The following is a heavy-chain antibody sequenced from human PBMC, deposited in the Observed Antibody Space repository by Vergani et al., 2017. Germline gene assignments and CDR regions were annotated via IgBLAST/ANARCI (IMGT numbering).Heavy chain of an antibody. Sequence: EVQLVQSGAEVKKPGASLKISCKASGYSFTSYWIGWVRQMPGKGLEWRGIIYPGDSDTRYSPSFQGQVTISADKSISTAYLQWSSLKASDTAMYYCVRLAEGTGGVDYMDVWGKGTTVTVSS. J-gene: IGHJ6*03. CDR2: IYPGDSDT. CDR1: GYSFTSYW. CDR3: VRLAEGTGGVDYMDV. D-gene: IGHD3-16*01. V-gene: IGHV5-51*01.